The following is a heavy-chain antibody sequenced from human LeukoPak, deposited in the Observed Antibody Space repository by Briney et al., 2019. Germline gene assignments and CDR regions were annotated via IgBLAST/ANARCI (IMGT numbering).Heavy chain of an antibody. D-gene: IGHD3-10*01. J-gene: IGHJ5*02. V-gene: IGHV1-2*02. Sequence: ASVKVSCKASGYTFTGYYMHWVRQAPGQGLEWMGWINPNSGGTNYAQKFQGRVTMARDTSIRTAYMELSRLKYDDTAVYYCAREGGAAGSGSLSDWFDPWGQGTLVTVSS. CDR2: INPNSGGT. CDR3: AREGGAAGSGSLSDWFDP. CDR1: GYTFTGYY.